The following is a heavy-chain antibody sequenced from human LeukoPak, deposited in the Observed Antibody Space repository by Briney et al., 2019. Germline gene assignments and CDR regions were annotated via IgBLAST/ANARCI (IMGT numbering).Heavy chain of an antibody. D-gene: IGHD3-10*01. CDR3: ARAGHTISSYRFDY. CDR1: GGSINSYW. Sequence: NPSETLSLTCSVSGGSINSYWWSWIRQPAGKGLEFIGRIYTTGMTNYNPSLKSRVSMSVDTSKNQFSLELRSVTAADTAVYFCARAGHTISSYRFDYWGQGALVTVSS. CDR2: IYTTGMT. V-gene: IGHV4-4*07. J-gene: IGHJ4*02.